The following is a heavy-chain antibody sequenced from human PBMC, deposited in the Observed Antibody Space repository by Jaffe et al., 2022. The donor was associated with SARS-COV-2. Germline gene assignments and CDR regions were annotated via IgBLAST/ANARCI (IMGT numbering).Heavy chain of an antibody. CDR2: ISYDGSNK. J-gene: IGHJ6*02. Sequence: QVQLVESGGGVVQPGRSLRLSCAASGFTFSSYGMHWVRQAPGKGLEWVAVISYDGSNKYYADSVKGRFTISRDNSKNTLYLQMNSLRAEDTAVYYCATSVRGYSYGTPYGMDVWGQGTTVTVSS. V-gene: IGHV3-30*03. CDR1: GFTFSSYG. CDR3: ATSVRGYSYGTPYGMDV. D-gene: IGHD5-18*01.